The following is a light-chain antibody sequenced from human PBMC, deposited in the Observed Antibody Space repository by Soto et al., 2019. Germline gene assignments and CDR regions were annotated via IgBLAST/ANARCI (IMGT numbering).Light chain of an antibody. CDR1: SGSVSTSYY. Sequence: QTVVTQEPSFSVSPGRTVTLTCGLSSGSVSTSYYPGWYQQTPGQAPRTLIYSTNTRSSGVPDRFSGSILGNKAALTITGAQADDESDYYCVLYMGSGIWVFGGGTKLTVL. CDR3: VLYMGSGIWV. J-gene: IGLJ3*02. CDR2: STN. V-gene: IGLV8-61*01.